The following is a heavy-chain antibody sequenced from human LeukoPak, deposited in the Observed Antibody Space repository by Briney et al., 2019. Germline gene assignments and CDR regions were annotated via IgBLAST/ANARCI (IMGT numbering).Heavy chain of an antibody. D-gene: IGHD3-9*01. CDR3: ARETTIPPYYFDY. CDR1: GYTFTSYD. J-gene: IGHJ4*02. Sequence: ASVKVSCKASGYTFTSYDITWVRQAPGQGLEWMGCMSPNSGNTGYAQKFQGRVTMTRNTSITTAYMELSSLTSEDTAVYYCARETTIPPYYFDYWGLGSQVTVSP. V-gene: IGHV1-8*01. CDR2: MSPNSGNT.